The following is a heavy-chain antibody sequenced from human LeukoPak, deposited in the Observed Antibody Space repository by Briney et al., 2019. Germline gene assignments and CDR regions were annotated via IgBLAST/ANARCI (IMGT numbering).Heavy chain of an antibody. D-gene: IGHD4-17*01. CDR1: GFTFSSYS. CDR3: ARVFETVTTSISDY. V-gene: IGHV3-21*01. CDR2: ISSSSSYI. J-gene: IGHJ4*02. Sequence: GGSLRLSCAASGFTFSSYSMDWVRQAPGKGLEWVSSISSSSSYIYYADSVKGRFTISRDNAKNSLYLQMNSLRAEDTAVYYCARVFETVTTSISDYWGQGTLVTVSS.